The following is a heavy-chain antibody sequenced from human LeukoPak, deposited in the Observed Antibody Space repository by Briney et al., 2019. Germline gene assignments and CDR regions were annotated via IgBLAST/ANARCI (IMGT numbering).Heavy chain of an antibody. V-gene: IGHV4-59*02. CDR3: ARGSGWYPH. D-gene: IGHD6-19*01. Sequence: PSETLSLTCSVSGGSVGSNYWSWVRQPPGKGLEWVGYISYSGDTKYNPSLKSRLSMSVDTSKNQCSLMLTSVTAADTAVYYCARGSGWYPHWGQGTLVTVSS. J-gene: IGHJ1*01. CDR2: ISYSGDT. CDR1: GGSVGSNY.